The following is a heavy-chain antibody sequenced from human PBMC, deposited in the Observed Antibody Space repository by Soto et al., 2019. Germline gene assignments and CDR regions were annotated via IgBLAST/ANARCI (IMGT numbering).Heavy chain of an antibody. CDR3: ARDRSYYYDSSGYPFDF. J-gene: IGHJ4*02. D-gene: IGHD3-22*01. Sequence: ASVKVSCKASGYTFGIYGISWVRQVPGKGPEWMGWISADNGDTKYAQRMQGRVTMTTDTAASTAYMELRSLRSDDTAVYYCARDRSYYYDSSGYPFDFWGQGSLVTVSS. V-gene: IGHV1-18*01. CDR2: ISADNGDT. CDR1: GYTFGIYG.